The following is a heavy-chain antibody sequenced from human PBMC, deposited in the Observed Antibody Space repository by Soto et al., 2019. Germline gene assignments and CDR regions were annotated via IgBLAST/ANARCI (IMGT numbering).Heavy chain of an antibody. CDR1: GFTFSSYA. V-gene: IGHV3-30-3*01. CDR3: ARDRRAVSWPVFDY. J-gene: IGHJ4*02. Sequence: GGSLRLSCAASGFTFSSYAMHWVRQAPGKGLEWVAVISYDGSNKYYADSVKGRFTISRDNSKNTLYLQMNSLRAEDTAVYYCARDRRAVSWPVFDYWGRGPLFTVSS. D-gene: IGHD3-10*01. CDR2: ISYDGSNK.